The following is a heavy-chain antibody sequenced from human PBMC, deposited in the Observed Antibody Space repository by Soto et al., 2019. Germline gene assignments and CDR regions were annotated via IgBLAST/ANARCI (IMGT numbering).Heavy chain of an antibody. CDR2: VYHTGST. CDR1: GASITTYY. V-gene: IGHV4-59*13. CDR3: ARRLFGSGWTLDS. Sequence: ESLSLTCDVSGASITTYYWSWIRQAPGKGLEWIGNVYHTGSTDYNSSLRSRVTISVDTSKNQFSLNMNSVTAADTAVYYCARRLFGSGWTLDSWGQGALVTVSS. J-gene: IGHJ4*02. D-gene: IGHD6-19*01.